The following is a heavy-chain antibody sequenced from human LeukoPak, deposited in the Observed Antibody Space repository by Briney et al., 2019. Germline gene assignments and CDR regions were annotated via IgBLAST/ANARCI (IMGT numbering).Heavy chain of an antibody. V-gene: IGHV3-11*01. Sequence: GGSLRLSCAASGFTFSDYYMSWIRQAPGKGLEWVSYISSSGSTIYYADSVNGRFTISRDNAKNSLYLQMNSLRAETTPVFYCARVGSSGSILYFDYWGQGTLVTVSS. D-gene: IGHD6-19*01. CDR3: ARVGSSGSILYFDY. CDR1: GFTFSDYY. CDR2: ISSSGSTI. J-gene: IGHJ4*02.